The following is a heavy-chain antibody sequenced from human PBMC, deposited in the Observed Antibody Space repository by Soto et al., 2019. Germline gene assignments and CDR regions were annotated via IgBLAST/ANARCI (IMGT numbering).Heavy chain of an antibody. D-gene: IGHD2-2*01. Sequence: PGGSLRLSXAASGFTFSSYGMHWVRQAPGKGLEWVAVIWYDGSNKYYADSVKGRFTISRDNSKNTLYLQMNSLRAEDTAVYYCARENVVVPAASYYYGMDVWGQGTTVTVSS. V-gene: IGHV3-33*01. CDR2: IWYDGSNK. CDR1: GFTFSSYG. J-gene: IGHJ6*02. CDR3: ARENVVVPAASYYYGMDV.